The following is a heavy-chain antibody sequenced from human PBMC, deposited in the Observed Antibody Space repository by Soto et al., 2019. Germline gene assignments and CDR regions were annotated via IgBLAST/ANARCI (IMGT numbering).Heavy chain of an antibody. CDR1: GFAFSTYS. V-gene: IGHV3-48*01. CDR3: ARELSSSSWYRWFDP. CDR2: ISSSSTTI. Sequence: PGGSLRLSCAASGFAFSTYSMNWVRQAPGKGLEWVSYISSSSTTIYYADSAKGRFTISRDNAKNSLYLQMNSLRAEDTAVYYCARELSSSSWYRWFDPWGQGTLVTVSS. D-gene: IGHD6-13*01. J-gene: IGHJ5*02.